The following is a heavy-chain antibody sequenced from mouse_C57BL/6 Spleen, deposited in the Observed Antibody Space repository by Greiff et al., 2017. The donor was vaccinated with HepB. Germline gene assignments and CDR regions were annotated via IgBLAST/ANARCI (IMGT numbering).Heavy chain of an antibody. CDR2: IWSGGST. CDR3: ARNWGVYYFDY. CDR1: GFSLTSYG. V-gene: IGHV2-2*01. J-gene: IGHJ2*01. Sequence: QVQLQQSGPGLVQPSQSLSITCTVSGFSLTSYGVHWVRQSPGKGLEWLGVIWSGGSTDYNAAFISRLSISKDNSKSQVFFKMNSLQADDTAIYYCARNWGVYYFDYWGQGTTLTVSS.